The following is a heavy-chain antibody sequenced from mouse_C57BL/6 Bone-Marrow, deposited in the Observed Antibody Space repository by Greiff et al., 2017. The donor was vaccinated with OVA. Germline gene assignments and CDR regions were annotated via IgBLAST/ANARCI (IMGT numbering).Heavy chain of an antibody. CDR3: TRDRPYGSSPPFAY. J-gene: IGHJ3*01. D-gene: IGHD1-1*01. CDR1: GFTFSSYA. Sequence: EVKVVESGEGLVKPGGSLKLSCAASGFTFSSYAMSWVRQTPEKRLEWVAYIGSGGDYIYYADTVKGRFTISRDNARNTLYLQMSSLKSEDTAMYYCTRDRPYGSSPPFAYWGQGTLVTVSA. V-gene: IGHV5-9-1*02. CDR2: IGSGGDYI.